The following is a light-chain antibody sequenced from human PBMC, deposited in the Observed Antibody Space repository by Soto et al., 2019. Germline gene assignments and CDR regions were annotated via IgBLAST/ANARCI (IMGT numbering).Light chain of an antibody. CDR3: QQYDDLPIT. CDR2: DTT. Sequence: DIQMTQSPSSLSASVGDRVTITCQASQDINNFLNWYQQKPGRAPKLLIYDTTNLETGVPSRFSGSASGTDFTLTISSLQPEDIATYYCQQYDDLPITFGQGTRLEIK. V-gene: IGKV1-33*01. J-gene: IGKJ5*01. CDR1: QDINNF.